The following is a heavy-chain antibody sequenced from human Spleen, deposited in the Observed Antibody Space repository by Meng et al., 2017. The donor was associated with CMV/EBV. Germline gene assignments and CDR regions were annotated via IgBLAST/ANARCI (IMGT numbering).Heavy chain of an antibody. D-gene: IGHD2-15*01. CDR1: GFIFTDYT. J-gene: IGHJ4*02. V-gene: IGHV3-21*01. CDR3: ARKYCSDITCYSGFDY. CDR2: ISGHSSDI. Sequence: GGSLRLSCAASGFIFTDYTMIWVRQAPGKGLEWVSSISGHSSDIYYADSMKGRLTISRDSAQNSLYLHMNSLRAEDTAVYYCARKYCSDITCYSGFDYWGQGALVTVSS.